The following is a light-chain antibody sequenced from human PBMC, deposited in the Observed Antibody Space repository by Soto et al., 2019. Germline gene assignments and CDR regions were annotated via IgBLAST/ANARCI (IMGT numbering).Light chain of an antibody. V-gene: IGLV1-40*01. CDR1: SSNIGAGYD. Sequence: QPVLTQPPSVSGAPGQRVTISCTGSSSNIGAGYDVHWYQQLPGTAPKLLIYGNSNRPSGVPDRFSDSKSGTSASLAITGLQAEDEADYYCQSHDSSLSVRVFGTGTKVTVL. CDR2: GNS. CDR3: QSHDSSLSVRV. J-gene: IGLJ1*01.